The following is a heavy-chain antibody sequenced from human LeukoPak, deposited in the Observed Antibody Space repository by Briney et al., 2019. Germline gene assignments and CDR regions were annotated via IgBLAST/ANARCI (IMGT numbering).Heavy chain of an antibody. V-gene: IGHV3-7*01. CDR1: GFTFSSYW. CDR3: ARPPILAQGIAVVGADY. Sequence: PGGSLRLSCAASGFTFSSYWMSWVRQAPGKGREWVANIKQDGSEKYYVDSVKGRFTISRDNAKNSLYLQMNSLRAEDTAVYYCARPPILAQGIAVVGADYWGQGTLVTVSS. D-gene: IGHD6-19*01. CDR2: IKQDGSEK. J-gene: IGHJ4*02.